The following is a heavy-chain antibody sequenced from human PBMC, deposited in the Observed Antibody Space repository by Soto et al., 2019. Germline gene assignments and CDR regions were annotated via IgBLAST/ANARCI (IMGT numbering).Heavy chain of an antibody. J-gene: IGHJ3*01. CDR2: IFPGDSDT. CDR1: GYTFSNYW. D-gene: IGHD3-3*01. CDR3: ARLVDYDFWSGYFTF. Sequence: PGESLKISCKGSGYTFSNYWIGWVRQMPGKGLEWMGIIFPGDSDTRYSRSFQGQVTFSADRSSNTAYLQWSSLKASDTAMYYCARLVDYDFWSGYFTFWGQGTMVTVSS. V-gene: IGHV5-51*01.